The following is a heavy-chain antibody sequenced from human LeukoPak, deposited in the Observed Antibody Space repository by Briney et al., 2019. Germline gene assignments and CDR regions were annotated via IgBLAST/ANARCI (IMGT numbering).Heavy chain of an antibody. D-gene: IGHD4-17*01. J-gene: IGHJ6*02. Sequence: GGSLGLSCAASGFTFSSYGMHWVRQAPGKGLEWVAVISYDGSNKYYADSVKGRFTISRDNSKNTLYLQMNSLRAEDTAVYYCAKGQTDAYGDYYYGMDVWGQGTTVTVSS. CDR3: AKGQTDAYGDYYYGMDV. CDR1: GFTFSSYG. CDR2: ISYDGSNK. V-gene: IGHV3-30*18.